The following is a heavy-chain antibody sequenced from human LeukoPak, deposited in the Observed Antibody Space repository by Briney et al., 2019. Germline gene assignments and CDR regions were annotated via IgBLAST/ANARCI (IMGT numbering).Heavy chain of an antibody. CDR1: GGSFSGYY. D-gene: IGHD3-10*01. J-gene: IGHJ5*02. CDR3: ARGLTTMARRPGDWFDP. V-gene: IGHV4-34*01. Sequence: PSETLSLTCAVYGGSFSGYYWSWIRQPPGKGLEWIGEINHSGSTNYNPSLKSRVTISVDTSKNQFSLKLSSVTAADTAVYYCARGLTTMARRPGDWFDPWGQGTLVTVSS. CDR2: INHSGST.